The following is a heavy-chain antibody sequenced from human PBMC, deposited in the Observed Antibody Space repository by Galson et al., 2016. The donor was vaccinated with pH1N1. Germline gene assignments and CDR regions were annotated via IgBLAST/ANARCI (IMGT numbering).Heavy chain of an antibody. Sequence: QSGAEVKKSGESLKISCKGSGYSFKSYWIAWVRQMPGKGLEWMGIIYPGDSDTRYSPSFLGQVIMSADKSISTAFLQLSSLNASDTAMYYCARRGINGTDFWGQGTLVTVSS. J-gene: IGHJ4*02. CDR2: IYPGDSDT. CDR3: ARRGINGTDF. D-gene: IGHD1/OR15-1a*01. V-gene: IGHV5-51*01. CDR1: GYSFKSYW.